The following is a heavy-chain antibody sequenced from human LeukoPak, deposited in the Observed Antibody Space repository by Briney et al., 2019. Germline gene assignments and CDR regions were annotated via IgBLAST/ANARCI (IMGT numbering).Heavy chain of an antibody. D-gene: IGHD6-13*01. J-gene: IGHJ5*02. CDR3: ARGGAAAGTPNFDP. Sequence: PSETLSLTCAVSGYSISSGYYWGWIRQPPGKGLEWIGDIYHSGRTYYNPSLKSRVTISVDTSMNQLSLKLSSVTAADTAVYYCARGGAAAGTPNFDPWGQGTLVTVSS. CDR1: GYSISSGYY. CDR2: IYHSGRT. V-gene: IGHV4-38-2*01.